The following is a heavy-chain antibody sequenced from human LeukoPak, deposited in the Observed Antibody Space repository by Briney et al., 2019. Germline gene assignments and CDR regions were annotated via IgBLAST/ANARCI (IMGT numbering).Heavy chain of an antibody. J-gene: IGHJ4*02. V-gene: IGHV3-53*01. CDR1: GFTLSSYA. CDR2: IYSGGST. D-gene: IGHD3-9*01. CDR3: ASPHYDILTGLLN. Sequence: GGSLRLSCAASGFTLSSYAMSWVRQAPGKGLEWVSVIYSGGSTYYADSVKGRFTISRDNSKNTLYLQMNSLRAEDTAVYYCASPHYDILTGLLNWGQGTLVTVSS.